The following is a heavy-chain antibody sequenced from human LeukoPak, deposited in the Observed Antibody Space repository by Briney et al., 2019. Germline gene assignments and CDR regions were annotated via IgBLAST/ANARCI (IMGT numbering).Heavy chain of an antibody. J-gene: IGHJ5*02. CDR2: ISTHNGNT. CDR3: ARDLWNYVVVVPAAGSWFDP. D-gene: IGHD2-2*01. Sequence: ASVKVSCKTSGHTFTSYGISWVRQAPGQGLEWMGWISTHNGNTNYAQKVQGRVTMTTDTSTSTAYMELRSLRSDDTAVYHCARDLWNYVVVVPAAGSWFDPWGQGTLVTVSS. CDR1: GHTFTSYG. V-gene: IGHV1-18*01.